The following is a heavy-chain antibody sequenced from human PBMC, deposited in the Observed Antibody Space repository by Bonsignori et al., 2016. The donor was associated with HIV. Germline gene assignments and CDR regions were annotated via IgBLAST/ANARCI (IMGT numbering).Heavy chain of an antibody. CDR1: GFTFSSYS. Sequence: GESLKISCAASGFTFSSYSMNWVRQAPGKGLEWVSSISSSSSYIYYADSVKGRFTISRDNAKNSLYLQMNSLRAEDTAVYYCARSTVRGSAFDIWGQGTMVTVSS. D-gene: IGHD1-1*01. J-gene: IGHJ3*02. V-gene: IGHV3-21*01. CDR2: ISSSSSYI. CDR3: ARSTVRGSAFDI.